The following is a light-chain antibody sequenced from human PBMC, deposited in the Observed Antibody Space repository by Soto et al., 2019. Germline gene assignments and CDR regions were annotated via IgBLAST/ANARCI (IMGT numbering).Light chain of an antibody. CDR3: QQYHDWPLT. CDR2: GAS. Sequence: EIVMTQSPATLSVSPGERATLSCRASQSVSINLAWYQQKPGQAPSLLISGASTRATGIPARFSGSGSATEFTLTISSLQSEDFAVYYCQQYHDWPLTFGGGTKVEIK. V-gene: IGKV3-15*01. CDR1: QSVSIN. J-gene: IGKJ4*01.